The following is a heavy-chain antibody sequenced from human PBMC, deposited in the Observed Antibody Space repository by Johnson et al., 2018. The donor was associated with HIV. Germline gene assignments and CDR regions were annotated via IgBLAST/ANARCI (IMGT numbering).Heavy chain of an antibody. CDR1: GFTVSSNY. CDR2: IYSGGST. J-gene: IGHJ3*02. Sequence: VQLVESGGGVVRPGRSLRLSCAASGFTVSSNYMSWVRQAPGKGLEWVSVIYSGGSTYYADSVKGRFTISRDNSKNTLYLQMNSLRAEDTAVYYCARDASYYGSANDAFDIWGQGTMVTVSS. CDR3: ARDASYYGSANDAFDI. V-gene: IGHV3-66*01. D-gene: IGHD3-10*01.